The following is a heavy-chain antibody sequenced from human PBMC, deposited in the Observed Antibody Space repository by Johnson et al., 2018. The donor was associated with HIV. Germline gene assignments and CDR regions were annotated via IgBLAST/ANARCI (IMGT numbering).Heavy chain of an antibody. CDR3: ARRTVTALFDI. V-gene: IGHV3-15*01. CDR2: VKSKTDGGTR. CDR1: GFTFSDAW. J-gene: IGHJ3*02. D-gene: IGHD4-17*01. Sequence: VQLVESGGGLVKPGGSLRLSCAASGFTFSDAWMNWVRQAPGKGLEWVGRVKSKTDGGTRDYAAPVKGRFTIFRDNSKNTLYMQMNSLRDEDTAVYYCARRTVTALFDIWGHGTLVTVSS.